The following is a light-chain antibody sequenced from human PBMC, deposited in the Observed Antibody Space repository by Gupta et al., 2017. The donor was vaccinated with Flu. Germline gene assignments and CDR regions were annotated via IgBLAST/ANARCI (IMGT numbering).Light chain of an antibody. Sequence: QSALTQPASVSESPGQSITISCTGTSSDIGSYDSVSWHQQHPGKAPKLLIYEVSKRPSGVSSRFSGSKSGNTASLTISGRQAEDDGDYYCSSFTRANTWVFGGGTKLTVL. CDR1: SSDIGSYDS. CDR2: EVS. CDR3: SSFTRANTWV. J-gene: IGLJ3*02. V-gene: IGLV2-14*01.